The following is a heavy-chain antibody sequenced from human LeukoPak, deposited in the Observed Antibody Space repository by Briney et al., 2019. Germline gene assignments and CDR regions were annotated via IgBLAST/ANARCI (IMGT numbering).Heavy chain of an antibody. CDR1: GFTFSSYA. CDR3: AKGSSNSEVSTDY. CDR2: ISGSGGST. V-gene: IGHV3-23*01. J-gene: IGHJ4*02. D-gene: IGHD4-11*01. Sequence: PGGSLRLSCAASGFTFSSYATSWVRQAPGKGLEWVSAISGSGGSTYYADSVKGRFTISRDNSKNTLYLQMNSLRAEDTAVYYCAKGSSNSEVSTDYWGQGTLVTVSS.